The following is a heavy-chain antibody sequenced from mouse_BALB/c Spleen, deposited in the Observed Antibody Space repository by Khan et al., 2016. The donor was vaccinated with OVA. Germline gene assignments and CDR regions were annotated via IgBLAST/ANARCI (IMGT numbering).Heavy chain of an antibody. V-gene: IGHV1S136*01. D-gene: IGHD1-1*01. J-gene: IGHJ4*01. CDR3: ARYGSSPYYAMDN. CDR2: INPYNDGT. CDR1: GYTFTTYV. Sequence: VQLQQSGPELVKPGTSLKMSCKASGYTFTTYVINWVKQKPGQGLEWIGYINPYNDGTKYNEKYKGKATLTSDKSSSTAYMELSSLTSEDSAVFYCARYGSSPYYAMDNWGQGTSVTVSS.